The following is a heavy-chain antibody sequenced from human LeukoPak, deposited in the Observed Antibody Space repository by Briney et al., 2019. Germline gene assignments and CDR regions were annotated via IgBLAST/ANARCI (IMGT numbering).Heavy chain of an antibody. CDR1: GFTFSRYG. J-gene: IGHJ4*02. D-gene: IGHD3-16*02. Sequence: GGSLRLSCAASGFTFSRYGMSSVRQAPGHGLEWVSSISGSGGNTYYADSVKGRFTISRDTSQHTLYLQLNSLRAEDTAVYYCAKGSHEYVWGSYRPEQYYFDYWGQGTLVTVSS. V-gene: IGHV3-23*01. CDR2: ISGSGGNT. CDR3: AKGSHEYVWGSYRPEQYYFDY.